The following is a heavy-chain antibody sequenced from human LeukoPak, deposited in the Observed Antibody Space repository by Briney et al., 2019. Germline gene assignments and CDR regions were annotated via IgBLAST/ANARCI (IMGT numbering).Heavy chain of an antibody. Sequence: GGSLRLSCAASGFTFSSYGMSWVRQAPGKGLEWVSTISGRRDSTSYADSVKGRFTISRDNSKNTLYPQMNSLRAEDTAVYYCAKDPNFYYCMDVWGKGTTVTISS. V-gene: IGHV3-23*01. J-gene: IGHJ6*03. CDR3: AKDPNFYYCMDV. CDR1: GFTFSSYG. CDR2: ISGRRDST.